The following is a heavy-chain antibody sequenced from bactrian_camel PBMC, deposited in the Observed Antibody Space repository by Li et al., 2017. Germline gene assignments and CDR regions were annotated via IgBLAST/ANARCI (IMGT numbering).Heavy chain of an antibody. V-gene: IGHV3S1*01. D-gene: IGHD2*01. CDR2: IDTGHGRT. CDR1: LGDYSRNC. J-gene: IGHJ4*01. Sequence: HVQLVESGGGSVQAGGSLRLSCVVPLGDYSRNCVGWFRQAPGKERERVAVIDTGHGRTYYTGSVKGRFTISRDDHTNTLYLQLNDLRPEDTGMYYCAKEFRNLECRVCGQGTQVTVS.